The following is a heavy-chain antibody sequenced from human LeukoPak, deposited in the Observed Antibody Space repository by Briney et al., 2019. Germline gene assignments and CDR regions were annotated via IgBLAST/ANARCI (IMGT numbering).Heavy chain of an antibody. CDR3: ARGNGHSSGWLDY. V-gene: IGHV3-33*01. J-gene: IGHJ4*02. Sequence: PGGSLRLSCAASGFTFSSYGMHWVRQAPGKGLEWVAVIWYDGSNKYYADSVKGRFTISRDNSKSTVYLQMNSLRAEDTAVYYCARGNGHSSGWLDYWGQGTLVTVSS. CDR2: IWYDGSNK. D-gene: IGHD6-19*01. CDR1: GFTFSSYG.